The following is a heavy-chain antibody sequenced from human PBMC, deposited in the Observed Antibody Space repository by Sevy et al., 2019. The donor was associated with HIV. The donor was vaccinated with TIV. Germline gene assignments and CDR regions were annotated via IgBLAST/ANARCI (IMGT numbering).Heavy chain of an antibody. D-gene: IGHD2-8*01. CDR3: ARRNGLDI. CDR2: VYYTEGT. V-gene: IGHV4-59*08. CDR1: GGSINSDH. Sequence: SETLSLTCTVSGGSINSDHWNWIRQPPGKGMEWIGYVYYTEGTNYNPSLKNRVTISADRTKNQLSLKLTSVTAADTAVYYCARRNGLDIWGQGTMVTVSS. J-gene: IGHJ3*02.